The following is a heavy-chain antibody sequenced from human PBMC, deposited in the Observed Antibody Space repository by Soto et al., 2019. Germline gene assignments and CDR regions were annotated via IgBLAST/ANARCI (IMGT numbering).Heavy chain of an antibody. J-gene: IGHJ6*02. CDR1: GFTYGAYE. Sequence: EVQLVESGGGLVQPGGSLRLSCAVSGFTYGAYEMNWVRQAPGKGLEWVAYISSSGSIRYYADSVQGRFTISRDNANNSLYLQMNSLRAEDTAVYYCARELRTLDRGVTYSMDVWGQGTMVTVTS. CDR3: ARELRTLDRGVTYSMDV. CDR2: ISSSGSIR. D-gene: IGHD3-10*01. V-gene: IGHV3-48*03.